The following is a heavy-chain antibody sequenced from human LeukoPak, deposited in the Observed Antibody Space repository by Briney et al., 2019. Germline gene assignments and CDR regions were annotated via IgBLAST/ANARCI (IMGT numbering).Heavy chain of an antibody. CDR3: ASVPRSSSDY. Sequence: GGSLRLSCGASGFTFSSYWMNWVRQAPGKGLEWVATIKQDGSDKYYVDSVKGRFTISRDNAKNSLYLRMNSLRAEDTTVYYCASVPRSSSDYWGQGTLVTVSS. V-gene: IGHV3-7*05. CDR2: IKQDGSDK. J-gene: IGHJ4*02. CDR1: GFTFSSYW. D-gene: IGHD3-10*01.